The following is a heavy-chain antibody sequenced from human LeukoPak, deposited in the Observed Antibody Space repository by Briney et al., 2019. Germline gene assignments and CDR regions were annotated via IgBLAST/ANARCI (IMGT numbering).Heavy chain of an antibody. CDR3: ASVYGSGSYFLTNYYYYYMDV. D-gene: IGHD3-10*01. CDR1: GGSISSSSYY. J-gene: IGHJ6*03. Sequence: SETLSLTCTVSGGSISSSSYYWGWIRQPPGKGLEWIGSIYYSGSTYYNPSLKSRVTISVDMSKNQFSLKLSSVTAADTAVYYCASVYGSGSYFLTNYYYYYMDVWGKGTTVTVSS. V-gene: IGHV4-39*01. CDR2: IYYSGST.